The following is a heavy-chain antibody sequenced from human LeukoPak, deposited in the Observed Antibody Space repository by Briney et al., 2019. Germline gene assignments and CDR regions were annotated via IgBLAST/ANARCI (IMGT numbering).Heavy chain of an antibody. CDR3: VRQVAVAGYYYYYGMDV. CDR1: GGSISSYY. Sequence: PSETLSLTCTVSGGSISSYYWSWIRQPPGKGLEWIGYIYYSGSTNYNPSLKSRVTISVDTSKNQFSLKLSSVTAADTAVYYCVRQVAVAGYYYYYGMDVWGQGTTVTVSS. CDR2: IYYSGST. D-gene: IGHD6-19*01. V-gene: IGHV4-59*08. J-gene: IGHJ6*02.